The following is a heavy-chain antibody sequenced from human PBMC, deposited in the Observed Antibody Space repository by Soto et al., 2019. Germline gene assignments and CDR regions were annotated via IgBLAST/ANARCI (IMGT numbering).Heavy chain of an antibody. D-gene: IGHD1-7*01. CDR1: GFTFSGYG. J-gene: IGHJ4*02. CDR2: ISYDGSNK. Sequence: PRGSSRPSCSSSGFTFSGYGMHLFRQCPGNGLELVAVISYDGSNKYYADSVKGRFTISRDNSKNTLYLQMNSLRAEDTAVYYCAKDVTGTTLWYFGYWGQGTLGTGSS. V-gene: IGHV3-30*18. CDR3: AKDVTGTTLWYFGY.